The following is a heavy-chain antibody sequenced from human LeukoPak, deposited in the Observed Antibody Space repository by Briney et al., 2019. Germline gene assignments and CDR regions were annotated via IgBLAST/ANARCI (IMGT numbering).Heavy chain of an antibody. CDR1: GYTFTSYG. CDR2: ISAYKGNT. J-gene: IGHJ6*02. D-gene: IGHD5-18*01. Sequence: ASVEVSCRASGYTFTSYGISWVRQAPGQGREGMGWISAYKGNTNYAQKLQGRVTMTTNTSTCTAYMELRSLRSDHTAVYYCGRETAMVTVGQGYYGMDVWGQGTTVTVSS. CDR3: GRETAMVTVGQGYYGMDV. V-gene: IGHV1-18*01.